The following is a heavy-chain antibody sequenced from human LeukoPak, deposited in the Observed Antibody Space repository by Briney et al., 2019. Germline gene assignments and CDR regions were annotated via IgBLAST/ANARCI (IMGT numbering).Heavy chain of an antibody. Sequence: SETLSLTCAVYGGSFSGYYWSWIRQPPGKGLEWIGEINHSGSTNYNPSLKSRVTISVDTSKNQFSLKLSSVTAADTAVYYCARGPLLLRYFDWLSTYFDYWGQGTLVTVSS. V-gene: IGHV4-34*01. J-gene: IGHJ4*02. D-gene: IGHD3-9*01. CDR3: ARGPLLLRYFDWLSTYFDY. CDR2: INHSGST. CDR1: GGSFSGYY.